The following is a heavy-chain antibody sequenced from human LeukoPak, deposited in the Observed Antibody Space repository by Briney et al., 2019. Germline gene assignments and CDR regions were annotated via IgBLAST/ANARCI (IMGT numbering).Heavy chain of an antibody. CDR2: MNPNSGNT. V-gene: IGHV1-8*01. CDR3: ARGLRRYRSSTSCYRFDY. D-gene: IGHD2-2*02. Sequence: ASVKVSCKASGYTFTSYDINWVRQATGQGLEWMGWMNPNSGNTGYAQKFQGRVTMTRNTSISTAYMEPSSLRSEDTAVYYCARGLRRYRSSTSCYRFDYWGQGTLVTVSS. CDR1: GYTFTSYD. J-gene: IGHJ4*02.